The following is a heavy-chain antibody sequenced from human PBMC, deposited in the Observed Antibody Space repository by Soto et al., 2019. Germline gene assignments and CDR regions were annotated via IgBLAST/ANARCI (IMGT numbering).Heavy chain of an antibody. CDR3: ARGEYCSSTSCLGFSDY. CDR1: GYTFTSYG. V-gene: IGHV1-18*01. J-gene: IGHJ4*02. CDR2: ISAYNGNT. Sequence: GASVKVSCKASGYTFTSYGISWVRQAPGQGLEWMGWISAYNGNTNYTQKLQGRVTMTTDTSTSTAYMELRSLRSDDTAVYYCARGEYCSSTSCLGFSDYWGQGTLVTVSS. D-gene: IGHD2-2*01.